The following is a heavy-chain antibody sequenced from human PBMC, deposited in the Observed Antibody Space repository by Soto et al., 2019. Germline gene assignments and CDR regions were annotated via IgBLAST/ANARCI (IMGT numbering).Heavy chain of an antibody. D-gene: IGHD3-22*01. CDR2: IIPIFGTA. V-gene: IGHV1-69*13. Sequence: SVKVSCKASGGTFSSYAXSWVRQAPGQGLEWMGGIIPIFGTANYAQKFQGRVTITADESTSTAYMELSSLRSEDTAVYYCARSYYDSSGPWSYWGQGTLVTVSS. CDR3: ARSYYDSSGPWSY. J-gene: IGHJ4*02. CDR1: GGTFSSYA.